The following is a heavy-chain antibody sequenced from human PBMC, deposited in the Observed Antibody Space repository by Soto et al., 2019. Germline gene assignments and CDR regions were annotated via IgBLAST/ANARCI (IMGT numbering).Heavy chain of an antibody. J-gene: IGHJ4*02. CDR1: GYTFTSYG. CDR2: ISAHNGNT. Sequence: QFHLVQSGAEVKKPGASVKVSCKASGYTFTSYGITWVRQAPGQGLEWMGWISAHNGNTDYAQKLQGRVIVTSDTSTSTAYMELRSLISDDTAVYYCARGRYGDYWGQGALVTVSS. CDR3: ARGRYGDY. V-gene: IGHV1-18*01. D-gene: IGHD1-1*01.